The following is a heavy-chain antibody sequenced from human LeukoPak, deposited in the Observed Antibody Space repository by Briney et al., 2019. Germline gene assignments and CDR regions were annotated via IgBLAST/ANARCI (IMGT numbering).Heavy chain of an antibody. J-gene: IGHJ4*02. CDR3: AREWWYLDY. D-gene: IGHD2-15*01. V-gene: IGHV3-7*05. CDR2: IKEDGSDT. CDR1: GFTFTSYT. Sequence: PGGSLRLSCAASGFTFTSYTMNWVRQAPGRGLEWVARIKEDGSDTYYVDSVKGRFTISRDKAKKTVYLQMNSLRVEDTAVYYCAREWWYLDYWGQGTLVTVSS.